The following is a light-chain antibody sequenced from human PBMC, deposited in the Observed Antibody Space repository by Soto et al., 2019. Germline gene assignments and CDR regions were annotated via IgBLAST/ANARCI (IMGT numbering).Light chain of an antibody. CDR2: DVS. Sequence: QSVLTQPASVSGSPGQSITISCTGTSSDVGGYNYVSWYQQHPGKAPKLMIYDVSNRPSGVSNRFSGSKTGNTASLTISGLQAEDEADYYCSSDTRSSTLMVFGGGTKLTVL. V-gene: IGLV2-14*01. J-gene: IGLJ2*01. CDR1: SSDVGGYNY. CDR3: SSDTRSSTLMV.